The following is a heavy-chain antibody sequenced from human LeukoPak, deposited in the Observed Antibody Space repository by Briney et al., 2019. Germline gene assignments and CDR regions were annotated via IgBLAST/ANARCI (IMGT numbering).Heavy chain of an antibody. Sequence: GGSLRLSCAASGFTFGDFYMTWIRQAPGKGPEWVSFISSTGSSIYYADSVKGRFTISRDNSKNTLYLQMNSLRADDTAVYYCARRLYCASTSCHTGPDALDIWGQGTMVTVSS. CDR2: ISSTGSSI. D-gene: IGHD2-2*02. V-gene: IGHV3-11*04. CDR1: GFTFGDFY. CDR3: ARRLYCASTSCHTGPDALDI. J-gene: IGHJ3*02.